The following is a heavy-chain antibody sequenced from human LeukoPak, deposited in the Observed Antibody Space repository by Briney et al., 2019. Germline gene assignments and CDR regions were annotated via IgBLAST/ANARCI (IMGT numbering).Heavy chain of an antibody. Sequence: PSETLSLTCTVSGGSISSGSYYWSWIRQPAGKGLEWIGRIYTSGSTNYNPSLKSRVTISVDTSKNQFSLKLSSVTAADTAVYYCARDLDYGVYGGGSVYWGQGTLVAVSS. V-gene: IGHV4-61*02. CDR3: ARDLDYGVYGGGSVY. J-gene: IGHJ4*02. D-gene: IGHD4-17*01. CDR2: IYTSGST. CDR1: GGSISSGSYY.